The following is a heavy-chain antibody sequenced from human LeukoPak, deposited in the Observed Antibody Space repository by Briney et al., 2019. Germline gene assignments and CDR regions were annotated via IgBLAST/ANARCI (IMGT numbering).Heavy chain of an antibody. J-gene: IGHJ4*02. CDR1: GYTLTELS. D-gene: IGHD6-13*01. V-gene: IGHV1-24*01. CDR2: FDPEDGET. CDR3: ARRPYSSSWPDY. Sequence: ASVKVSCTVSGYTLTELSMHWVRPAPGKGLEWMGGFDPEDGETIYAQKFQGRVTMTEDTSTDTAYMELSSLRSEDTAVYYCARRPYSSSWPDYWGQGTLVTVSS.